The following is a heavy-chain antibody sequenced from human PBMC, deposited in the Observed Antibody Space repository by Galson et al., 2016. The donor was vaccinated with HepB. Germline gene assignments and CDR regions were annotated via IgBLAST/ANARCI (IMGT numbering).Heavy chain of an antibody. V-gene: IGHV1-46*03. Sequence: SVKVSCKASGYTFTNYYIHWVRQAPGQGLEWMGVIDPSGGTTRFARKFQGRVAVTRDTSTSTVYMELRSLRPDDTAVYYCGREDGRLPIDYWGQGTLVTVSS. CDR2: IDPSGGTT. D-gene: IGHD4-11*01. CDR3: GREDGRLPIDY. J-gene: IGHJ4*02. CDR1: GYTFTNYY.